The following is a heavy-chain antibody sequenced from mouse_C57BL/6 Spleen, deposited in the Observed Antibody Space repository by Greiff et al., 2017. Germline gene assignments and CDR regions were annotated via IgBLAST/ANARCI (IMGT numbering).Heavy chain of an antibody. CDR1: GYTFTSYG. V-gene: IGHV1-81*01. CDR3: AQYGNYVDYYAMDY. D-gene: IGHD2-1*01. J-gene: IGHJ4*01. Sequence: QVQLQQSGAELARPGASVKLSCKASGYTFTSYGISWVKQRTGQGLEWIGEIYPRSGNTYYNEKFKGKATLTADKSSSTAYMELRSLTSEDSAVXFCAQYGNYVDYYAMDYWGQGTSVTVSS. CDR2: IYPRSGNT.